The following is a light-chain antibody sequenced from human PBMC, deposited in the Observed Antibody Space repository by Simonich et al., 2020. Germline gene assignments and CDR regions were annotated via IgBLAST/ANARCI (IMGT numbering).Light chain of an antibody. V-gene: IGLV3-27*01. J-gene: IGLJ2*01. CDR1: VLAKKKY. Sequence: SYELTQPSSVSVSPGQTARITCSGDVLAKKKYARWFQQQPGQAPVLVIYKDSERPPGIPERFSGSSSGTTVTLTISGAQVEDEADYYCFSAADNNRVFGGGTKLTVL. CDR2: KDS. CDR3: FSAADNNRV.